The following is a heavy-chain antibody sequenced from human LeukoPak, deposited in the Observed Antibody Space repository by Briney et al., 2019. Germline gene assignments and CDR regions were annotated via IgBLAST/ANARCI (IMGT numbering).Heavy chain of an antibody. CDR3: AKVLERSGWHLGYYSMDV. Sequence: GGSLRLSCAASGFTFSSYGMSWVRQAPGKGLEWVSAISGSGGSTYYADSVKGRFTISRDNSKNTLYLQMNSLRAEDTAVYYCAKVLERSGWHLGYYSMDVWGKGTTVTISS. CDR2: ISGSGGST. D-gene: IGHD6-19*01. CDR1: GFTFSSYG. V-gene: IGHV3-23*01. J-gene: IGHJ6*03.